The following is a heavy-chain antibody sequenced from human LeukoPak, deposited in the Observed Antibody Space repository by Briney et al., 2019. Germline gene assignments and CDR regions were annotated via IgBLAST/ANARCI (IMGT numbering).Heavy chain of an antibody. Sequence: GGSLRLSCAGSGFTFSSYTMNWVRQAPGKGLEWVPSISSSATYIYYADSVRGRFTISRDDAKNSLFLHMNSLRAEDTAVYYCATWDDYGDYVAFEYWGQGTLVTVSS. CDR1: GFTFSSYT. J-gene: IGHJ4*02. CDR3: ATWDDYGDYVAFEY. D-gene: IGHD4-17*01. V-gene: IGHV3-21*01. CDR2: ISSSATYI.